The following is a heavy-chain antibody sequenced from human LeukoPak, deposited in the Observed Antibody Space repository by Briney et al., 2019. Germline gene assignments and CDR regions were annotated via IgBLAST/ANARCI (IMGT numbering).Heavy chain of an antibody. CDR1: GFTFTSSA. D-gene: IGHD7-27*01. CDR2: IVVGSGNT. Sequence: ASVKVSCKASGFTFTSSAMQWVRQARGQRLDWIGWIVVGSGNTNYAQKFQERVTITRDMSTSTAYMELSSLRSEDTAVYYCAARKTDELGPGGFDYWGQGTLVTVSS. V-gene: IGHV1-58*02. J-gene: IGHJ4*02. CDR3: AARKTDELGPGGFDY.